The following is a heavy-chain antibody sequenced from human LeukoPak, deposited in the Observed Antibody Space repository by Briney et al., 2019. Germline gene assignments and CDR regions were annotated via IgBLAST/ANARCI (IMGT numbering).Heavy chain of an antibody. Sequence: PGGALRLSCAASGFSFSTSSMSWVRPTPGKGLEWISYIRGSSTTIYYADSVKGRFTISRDNARNSLYLQMNDLRAEDTGVYFCARDARSHCGTDACYGPYFDYWGQGSLVTVSS. CDR1: GFSFSTSS. D-gene: IGHD2-2*01. CDR3: ARDARSHCGTDACYGPYFDY. V-gene: IGHV3-48*01. CDR2: IRGSSTTI. J-gene: IGHJ4*02.